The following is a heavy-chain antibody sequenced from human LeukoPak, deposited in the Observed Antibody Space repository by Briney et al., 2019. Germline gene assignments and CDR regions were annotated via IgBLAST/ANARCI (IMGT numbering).Heavy chain of an antibody. V-gene: IGHV3-23*01. D-gene: IGHD3-3*01. CDR1: GFTFTSYA. CDR2: ISGSGANT. Sequence: GGSLRLSCAASGFTFTSYALCWVRQAPGKGLEWVSVISGSGANTHYTDPVKGRFTISRDNAKNSLYLQMNSLRAEDTAVYYCARGSRFLEWLSHYYMDVWGKGTTVTVSS. J-gene: IGHJ6*03. CDR3: ARGSRFLEWLSHYYMDV.